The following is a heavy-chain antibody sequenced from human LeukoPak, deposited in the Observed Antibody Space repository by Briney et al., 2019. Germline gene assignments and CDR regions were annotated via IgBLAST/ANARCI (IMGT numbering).Heavy chain of an antibody. CDR3: ASGRSDYYLDAFDI. D-gene: IGHD3-22*01. Sequence: GGSLRLSCAASGFTFSNYNMNWVRQAPGKGLEWVSYISSTTSTIYYADSVKGRFTISRDDASNSVFLQMNSLRAEDAAVYYCASGRSDYYLDAFDIWGQGTTVTVSS. V-gene: IGHV3-48*04. CDR2: ISSTTSTI. CDR1: GFTFSNYN. J-gene: IGHJ3*02.